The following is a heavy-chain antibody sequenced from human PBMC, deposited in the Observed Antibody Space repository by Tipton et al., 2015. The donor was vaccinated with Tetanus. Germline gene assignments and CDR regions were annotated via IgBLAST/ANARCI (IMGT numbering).Heavy chain of an antibody. J-gene: IGHJ4*02. Sequence: SLRLSCAASGMTLSYFAMSWVRQAPGKGLEWVATISDDGNKRSYGDSVRGRVSISRDISQSTLYLQMNSLTPEDTAVYYCAREGLVFGPAKLSYFDFWGQGTLLIVSS. CDR2: ISDDGNKR. V-gene: IGHV3-30*03. CDR3: AREGLVFGPAKLSYFDF. CDR1: GMTLSYFA. D-gene: IGHD3/OR15-3a*01.